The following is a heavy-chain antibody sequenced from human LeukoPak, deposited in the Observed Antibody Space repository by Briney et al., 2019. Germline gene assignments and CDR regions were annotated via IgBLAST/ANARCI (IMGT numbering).Heavy chain of an antibody. J-gene: IGHJ5*02. CDR1: GGSFSGYY. V-gene: IGHV4-34*01. CDR2: INHSGST. Sequence: KPSETLSLTCAVYGGSFSGYYWSWLRQPPGKGLEWIGEINHSGSTNYNPSLKSRVTISVDTSKNQFSLKLSSVTAADTAVYYCARKASGYDYSWFDPWGQGTLVTVSS. D-gene: IGHD5-12*01. CDR3: ARKASGYDYSWFDP.